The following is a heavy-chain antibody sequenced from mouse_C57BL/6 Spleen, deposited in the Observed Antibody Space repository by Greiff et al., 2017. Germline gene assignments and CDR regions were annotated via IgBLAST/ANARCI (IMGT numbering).Heavy chain of an antibody. CDR1: GYTFTSYS. CDR3: AREERGRRGYFDY. D-gene: IGHD4-1*01. V-gene: IGHV1-4*01. Sequence: QVQLQQSGAELARPGASVKMSCTASGYTFTSYSMHWVKQRPGQGLEWIGYINPSSGYTKYNQKFKDKATLTADKSSSTAYMQLSSLTSEDSAVYDCAREERGRRGYFDYWGQGTTLTVSS. CDR2: INPSSGYT. J-gene: IGHJ2*01.